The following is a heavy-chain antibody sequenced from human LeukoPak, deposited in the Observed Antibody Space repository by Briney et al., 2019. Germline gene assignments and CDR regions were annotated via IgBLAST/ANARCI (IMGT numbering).Heavy chain of an antibody. D-gene: IGHD2-2*01. CDR3: ARDYRDQLLSVYFDY. J-gene: IGHJ4*02. Sequence: PGGSLRLSCAASGFTFSGYSMNWVGQAPGKGLEWVSSISSSSSYIYYADSVKGRFTISRDNAKNSLYLQMNSLRAEDTAVYYCARDYRDQLLSVYFDYWGQGTLVTVSS. CDR1: GFTFSGYS. V-gene: IGHV3-21*04. CDR2: ISSSSSYI.